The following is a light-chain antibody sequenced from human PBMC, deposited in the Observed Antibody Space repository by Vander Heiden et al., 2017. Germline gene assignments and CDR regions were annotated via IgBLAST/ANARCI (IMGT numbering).Light chain of an antibody. CDR1: SSNIGSNT. J-gene: IGLJ1*01. V-gene: IGLV1-44*01. Sequence: QSVLTQPPSTSGTPGQRVTISCSGSSSNIGSNTVEWYQQLPGAAPKLLIFGNNQRPSGVPDRFSGSKSGTSASLAISGLQSDDEADYFCAAWDDSLSGLYVCGTGTEVTVL. CDR2: GNN. CDR3: AAWDDSLSGLYV.